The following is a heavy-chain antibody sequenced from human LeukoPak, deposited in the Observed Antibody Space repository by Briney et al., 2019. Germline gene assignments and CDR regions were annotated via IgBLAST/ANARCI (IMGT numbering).Heavy chain of an antibody. V-gene: IGHV3-23*01. CDR3: AKDYRAGYDSSGYYLSYFDY. J-gene: IGHJ4*02. D-gene: IGHD3-22*01. CDR2: ISGSGGST. CDR1: GFTFSSYA. Sequence: GGSLRLSCAASGFTFSSYAMSWVRQAPGKGLEWVSAISGSGGSTYYADSVKGRFTTSRDNSKNTLYLQMNSLRAEDTAVYYCAKDYRAGYDSSGYYLSYFDYWGQGTLVTVSS.